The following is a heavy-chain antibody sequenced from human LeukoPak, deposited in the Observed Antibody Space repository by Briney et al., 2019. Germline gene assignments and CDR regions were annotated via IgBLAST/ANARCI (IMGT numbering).Heavy chain of an antibody. V-gene: IGHV3-53*01. CDR1: GFTVSSNY. D-gene: IGHD4-23*01. CDR3: AMTTVATGG. J-gene: IGHJ4*02. Sequence: GGSLRLSCVGSGFTVSSNYMSWVRQAPGKGLEWVSVIYSGGSTYYADSVKGRFAISRDNSKNTLCLQMNSLRAEDTAVYYCAMTTVATGGWGRGTLVTVSS. CDR2: IYSGGST.